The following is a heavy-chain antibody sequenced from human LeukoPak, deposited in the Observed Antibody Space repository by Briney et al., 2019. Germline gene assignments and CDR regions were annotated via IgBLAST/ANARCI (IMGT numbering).Heavy chain of an antibody. J-gene: IGHJ4*02. CDR3: AKRGYRSSIAAAGTNFDY. CDR1: GFTFSSYW. CDR2: ISSSGSTI. Sequence: GGSLRLSCAASGFTFSSYWMSWVRQAPGKGLEWVSYISSSGSTIYYADSVKGRFTISRDNAKNSLYLQMNSLRAEDTAVYYCAKRGYRSSIAAAGTNFDYWGQGTLVTVPS. D-gene: IGHD6-13*01. V-gene: IGHV3-48*04.